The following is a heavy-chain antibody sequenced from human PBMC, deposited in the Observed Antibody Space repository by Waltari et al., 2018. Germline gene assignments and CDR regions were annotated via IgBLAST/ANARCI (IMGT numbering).Heavy chain of an antibody. CDR1: GFTFSRYS. CDR3: ARGPDYGDYEVIAFDI. Sequence: EVQLVESGGGWVQPGGSRRLSCAASGFTFSRYSMTWARQVQGKGLEWVSYISSSSSTIYYADSVKGRFTISRDNAKNSLYLQMNSLRAEDTAVYYCARGPDYGDYEVIAFDIWGQGTMVTVSS. J-gene: IGHJ3*02. D-gene: IGHD4-17*01. CDR2: ISSSSSTI. V-gene: IGHV3-48*04.